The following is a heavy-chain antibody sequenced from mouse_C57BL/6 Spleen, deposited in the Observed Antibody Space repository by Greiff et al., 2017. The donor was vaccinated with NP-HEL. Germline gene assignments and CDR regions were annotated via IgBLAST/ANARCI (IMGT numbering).Heavy chain of an antibody. Sequence: QVQLQQPGAELVRPGSSVKLSCKASGYTFTSYWMDWVKQRPGQGLEWIGNIYPSDSETHYNQKFKDKATLTVDKSSSTAYMQLSSLTSEDSAVYYCARRGYSNKLAWFAYWGQGTLVTVSA. J-gene: IGHJ3*01. CDR1: GYTFTSYW. V-gene: IGHV1-61*01. CDR3: ARRGYSNKLAWFAY. D-gene: IGHD2-5*01. CDR2: IYPSDSET.